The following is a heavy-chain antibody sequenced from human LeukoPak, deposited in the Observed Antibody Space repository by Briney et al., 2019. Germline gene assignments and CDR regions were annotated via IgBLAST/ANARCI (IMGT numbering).Heavy chain of an antibody. J-gene: IGHJ4*02. V-gene: IGHV4-39*01. CDR3: ASLWFGEFPYFDY. CDR1: GGSISSSSYY. Sequence: SETLSLTCTVSGGSISSSSYYWGWIRQPPGKGLEWIGSIYYSGSTYYNPSLKSRVTISVDTSKNQFSLKLSSVTAADTAVYYCASLWFGEFPYFDYRGQGTLVTGSS. CDR2: IYYSGST. D-gene: IGHD3-10*01.